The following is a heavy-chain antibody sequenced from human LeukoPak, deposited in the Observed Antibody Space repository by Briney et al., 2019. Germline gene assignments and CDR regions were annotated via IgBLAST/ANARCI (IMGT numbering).Heavy chain of an antibody. Sequence: PSETLSLTCTVSGGSISSSSYYRGWIRQPPGKGLEWIGSIYYSGSTYYNPSLKSRVTISVDTSKNQFSLKLSSVTAADTAVYYCARGNYDYVWGGIDYWGQGTLVTVSS. CDR1: GGSISSSSYY. CDR2: IYYSGST. D-gene: IGHD3-16*01. V-gene: IGHV4-39*01. J-gene: IGHJ4*02. CDR3: ARGNYDYVWGGIDY.